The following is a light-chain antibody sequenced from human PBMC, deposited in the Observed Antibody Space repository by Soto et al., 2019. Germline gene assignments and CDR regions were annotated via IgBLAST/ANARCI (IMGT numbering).Light chain of an antibody. Sequence: EVVLTQSPATLSLSPGERATLSCRASQSVSSFLAWYQQKPGQAPRLLIYDASNRATGIPARFSGTGSGTDFTLTISSLEPEDSAVYYCQQRSNWPLTFGGGTKVELK. CDR2: DAS. J-gene: IGKJ4*01. CDR3: QQRSNWPLT. V-gene: IGKV3-11*01. CDR1: QSVSSF.